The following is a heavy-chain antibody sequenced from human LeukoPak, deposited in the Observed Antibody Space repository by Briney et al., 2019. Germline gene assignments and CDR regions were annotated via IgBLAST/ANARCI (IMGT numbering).Heavy chain of an antibody. CDR1: GFTFSSYN. D-gene: IGHD6-19*01. V-gene: IGHV3-21*01. CDR2: ISSSSSYI. Sequence: GGSLRLSCAASGFTFSSYNMNWVRQAPGKGLEWVSSISSSSSYIYYADSVKGRFTISRDNAKNSLYPQMNSLRAEDTAVYYCARDQSSVAGTTYNWFDPWGQGTLVTVSS. CDR3: ARDQSSVAGTTYNWFDP. J-gene: IGHJ5*02.